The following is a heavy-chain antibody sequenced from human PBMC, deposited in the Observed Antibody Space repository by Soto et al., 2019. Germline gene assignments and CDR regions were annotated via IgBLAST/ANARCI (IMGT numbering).Heavy chain of an antibody. CDR2: IHYSGST. V-gene: IGHV4-30-4*01. CDR1: GDSISGGDYY. J-gene: IGHJ4*02. Sequence: QVQLQESGPGLVKPSQTLSLTCSVSGDSISGGDYYWSWIRQPPGEALEWIGHIHYSGSTYYNASLNSRLTVSMDTSNNQFSLNLNSVTAADTAVYYCARDQRALRYFDYWGQGILVTVSS. CDR3: ARDQRALRYFDY.